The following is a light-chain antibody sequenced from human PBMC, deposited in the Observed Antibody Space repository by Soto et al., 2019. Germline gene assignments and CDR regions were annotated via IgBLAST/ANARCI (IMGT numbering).Light chain of an antibody. CDR2: AAS. CDR1: QGISSY. Sequence: DIQLTQSPSFLSASVGDRVTITCRASQGISSYLAWYQRKPGKAPKLLIYAASTLQSGVPSRFSGSGSGTEFTLTISSLQPEDFATYYCQQLNSYLSITFGQGTRLEIK. J-gene: IGKJ5*01. V-gene: IGKV1-9*01. CDR3: QQLNSYLSIT.